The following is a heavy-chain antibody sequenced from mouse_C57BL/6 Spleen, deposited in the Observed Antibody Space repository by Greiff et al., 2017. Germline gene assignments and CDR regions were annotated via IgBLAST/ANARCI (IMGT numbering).Heavy chain of an antibody. V-gene: IGHV10-1*01. CDR3: VRHYDYDGEYYFDY. CDR1: GFSFNTYA. D-gene: IGHD2-4*01. CDR2: IRSKSNNYAT. Sequence: EVKLVESGGGLVQPKGSLKLSCAASGFSFNTYAMNWVRQAPGKGLEWVARIRSKSNNYATYYADSVKDRFTISRDDSESMLYLQMNNLKTEDTAMYYCVRHYDYDGEYYFDYWGQGTTLTVSS. J-gene: IGHJ2*01.